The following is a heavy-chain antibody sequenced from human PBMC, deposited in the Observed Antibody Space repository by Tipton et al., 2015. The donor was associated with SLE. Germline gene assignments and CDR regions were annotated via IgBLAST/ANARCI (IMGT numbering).Heavy chain of an antibody. CDR3: ASYYGDWGDAFDI. J-gene: IGHJ3*02. D-gene: IGHD4-17*01. CDR2: IYYSGST. Sequence: TLSLTCTVSGGSISSSIYYWGWIRQPPGKGLGWIGSIYYSGSTDYNPSLKSRVTISVDTSKNQFSLKLSSVTAADTAVYYCASYYGDWGDAFDIWGQGTMVTVSS. CDR1: GGSISSSIYY. V-gene: IGHV4-39*07.